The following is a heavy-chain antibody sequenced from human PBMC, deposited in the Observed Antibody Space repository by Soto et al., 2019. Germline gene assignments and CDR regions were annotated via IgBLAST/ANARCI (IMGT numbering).Heavy chain of an antibody. CDR1: GGSISTTYY. D-gene: IGHD3-10*01. CDR3: ARHVRLLVRAPLGS. V-gene: IGHV4-39*01. Sequence: QLRLQESGPGLVKPSETLSLTCTVSGGSISTTYYWAWVRQPPGKGLEWIGSIYYSGSACYSPSFERRVTLAVEPSKAQFALRLTAVTAADSAVYYCARHVRLLVRAPLGSLGQGTLVTVSS. CDR2: IYYSGSA. J-gene: IGHJ5*02.